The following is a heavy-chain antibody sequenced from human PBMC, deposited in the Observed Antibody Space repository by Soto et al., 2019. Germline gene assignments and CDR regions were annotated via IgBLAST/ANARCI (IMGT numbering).Heavy chain of an antibody. D-gene: IGHD4-17*01. Sequence: GGSLRLSCPASAFTFSSYPMHWVRQAPGKGLEWVALISYDGSNKYYANSVKGRFTISRDKSTNTLYLHMNSLRAEDTAVYYCARGSAYSDYDLEYWGQGTLVTVSS. CDR1: AFTFSSYP. CDR2: ISYDGSNK. CDR3: ARGSAYSDYDLEY. V-gene: IGHV3-30-3*01. J-gene: IGHJ4*02.